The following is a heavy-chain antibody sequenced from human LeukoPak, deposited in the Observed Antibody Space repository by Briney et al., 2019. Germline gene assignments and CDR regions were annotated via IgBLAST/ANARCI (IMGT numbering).Heavy chain of an antibody. Sequence: SQTLSLTCTVSGGSISSGSYYWSWIRQPAGKGLEWIGRIYTSGSTNYNPSLKSRVTISVDTSKNQFSLKLSSVTAADTAVYYCARGVVVPAALGYWGQGTLVTVSS. J-gene: IGHJ4*02. V-gene: IGHV4-61*02. CDR1: GGSISSGSYY. D-gene: IGHD2-2*01. CDR3: ARGVVVPAALGY. CDR2: IYTSGST.